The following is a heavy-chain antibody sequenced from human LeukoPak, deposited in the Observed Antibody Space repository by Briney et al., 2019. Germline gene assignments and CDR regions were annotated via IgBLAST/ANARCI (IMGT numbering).Heavy chain of an antibody. D-gene: IGHD6-19*01. V-gene: IGHV6-1*01. CDR3: ARDVATTGWYTFDY. CDR1: GDSVSSINGA. CDR2: TYYRSKWYS. J-gene: IGHJ4*02. Sequence: SQTLSVTSAISGDSVSSINGAWNWVRQSPSRGLEWLGRTYYRSKWYSDYAVPIQGRMSINPDTSKNQFTLHLFSVTPDDTAVYYCARDVATTGWYTFDYWGQGTRVTVSS.